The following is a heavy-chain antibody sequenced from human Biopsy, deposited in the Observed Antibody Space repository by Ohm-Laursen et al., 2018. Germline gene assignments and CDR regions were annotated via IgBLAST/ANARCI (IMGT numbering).Heavy chain of an antibody. Sequence: SLRLSCAASGFTFGSYGMHWVRQAPGKGLEWLAVITFDGSGEYYADSLQGRFTISRDNHKNTVDLQMNTLRPEDTAVYFCARDGKRWDYTTYFSWHFDLWGRGTLITVSS. J-gene: IGHJ2*01. CDR3: ARDGKRWDYTTYFSWHFDL. V-gene: IGHV3-30*03. CDR1: GFTFGSYG. D-gene: IGHD4-11*01. CDR2: ITFDGSGE.